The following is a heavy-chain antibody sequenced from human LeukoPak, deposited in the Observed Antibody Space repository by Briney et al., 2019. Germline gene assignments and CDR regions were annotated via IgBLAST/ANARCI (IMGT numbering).Heavy chain of an antibody. J-gene: IGHJ5*02. D-gene: IGHD6-19*01. CDR3: SVRGYSSGWYASGFDP. CDR2: IYYSGST. V-gene: IGHV4-39*07. CDR1: GGSISSSSYY. Sequence: SETLSLTCTVSGGSISSSSYYWGWIRQPPGKGLEWIGSIYYSGSTYYNPSLKSRVTISVDTSKNQFSLKLSSVTAADTAVYCASVRGYSSGWYASGFDPWGQGTLVTVSS.